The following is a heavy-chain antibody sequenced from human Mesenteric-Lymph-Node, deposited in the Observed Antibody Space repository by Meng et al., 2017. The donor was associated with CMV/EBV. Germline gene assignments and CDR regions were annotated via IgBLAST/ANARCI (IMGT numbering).Heavy chain of an antibody. V-gene: IGHV5-51*01. D-gene: IGHD2/OR15-2a*01. Sequence: CQASAYSFPPYWIGWVRQMPGTGLEWMGIIYVGDSSPKYSPSFQGQVTITADKSINTAYLQWSSLRASDTAVYYCTSALHGNYFWDSWGQGALVTVSS. CDR3: TSALHGNYFWDS. CDR1: AYSFPPYW. J-gene: IGHJ5*01. CDR2: IYVGDSSP.